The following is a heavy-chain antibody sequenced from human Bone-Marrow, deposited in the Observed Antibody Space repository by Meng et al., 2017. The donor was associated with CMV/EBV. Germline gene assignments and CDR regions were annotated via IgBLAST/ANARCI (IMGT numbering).Heavy chain of an antibody. J-gene: IGHJ6*02. V-gene: IGHV3-21*01. CDR2: ISSSSSYI. Sequence: GGSLRLSCVASGFTFDDYAMHWVRQAPGKGLEWVSSISSSSSYIYYADSVKGRFTISRDNAKNSLYLQMNSLRAEDTAVYYCARDGAATYGMDVWGQGTTVTVSS. CDR1: GFTFDDYA. D-gene: IGHD6-13*01. CDR3: ARDGAATYGMDV.